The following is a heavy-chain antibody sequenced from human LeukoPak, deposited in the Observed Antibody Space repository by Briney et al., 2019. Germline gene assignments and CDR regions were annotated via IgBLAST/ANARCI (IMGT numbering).Heavy chain of an antibody. Sequence: SETLSLTCTVSGGSISSYYWSWIRQPAGKGLEWIGSIYTSGDTYYNPSLKSRVTMSVDTSKNQFSLKLDSVTAADTAVYYCARDAYYYDSSSFYLVDYWGQGTVVTVSS. CDR1: GGSISSYY. CDR3: ARDAYYYDSSSFYLVDY. J-gene: IGHJ4*02. CDR2: IYTSGDT. D-gene: IGHD3-22*01. V-gene: IGHV4-4*07.